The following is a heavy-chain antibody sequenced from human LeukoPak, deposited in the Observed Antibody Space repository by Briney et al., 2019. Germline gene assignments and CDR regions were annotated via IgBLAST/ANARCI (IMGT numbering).Heavy chain of an antibody. Sequence: SETLSLTCTVSGGSISSSSYYWGWIRQPPGKGLEWIGRIYYSGSTYYNPSLKSRVTISVDTSKNQFSLKLSSVTAADTAVYYCARVGSGMATCFDYWGQGTLVTVSS. V-gene: IGHV4-39*01. CDR3: ARVGSGMATCFDY. J-gene: IGHJ4*02. D-gene: IGHD2-8*01. CDR2: IYYSGST. CDR1: GGSISSSSYY.